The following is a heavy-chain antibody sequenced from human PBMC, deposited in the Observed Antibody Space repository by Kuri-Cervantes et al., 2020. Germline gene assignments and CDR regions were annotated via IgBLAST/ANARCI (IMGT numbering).Heavy chain of an antibody. CDR2: FDPEDGET. V-gene: IGHV1-24*01. J-gene: IGHJ4*02. Sequence: ASVKVSCKVSAYTLTELSMHWVRQAPGKGLEWMGGFDPEDGETIYAQKFQGRVTMTEDTSTDTAYMELSSIRSEDTAVYYCATAGDEQWLVSKYWGQGTLVTVSS. CDR1: AYTLTELS. CDR3: ATAGDEQWLVSKY. D-gene: IGHD6-19*01.